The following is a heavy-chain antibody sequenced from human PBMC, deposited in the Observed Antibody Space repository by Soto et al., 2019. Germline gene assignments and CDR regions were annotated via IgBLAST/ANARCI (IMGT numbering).Heavy chain of an antibody. CDR3: ARYCSSTSCYTDFDY. V-gene: IGHV4-39*01. J-gene: IGHJ4*02. Sequence: SETLSLTCTVSGGSISSSSYYWGWIRQPPGKGLEWIGSIYYSGSTYYNPSLKSRVTISVDTSKNQFSLKLSSVTAADTAVYYCARYCSSTSCYTDFDYWGQGTLVTVSS. CDR1: GGSISSSSYY. D-gene: IGHD2-2*02. CDR2: IYYSGST.